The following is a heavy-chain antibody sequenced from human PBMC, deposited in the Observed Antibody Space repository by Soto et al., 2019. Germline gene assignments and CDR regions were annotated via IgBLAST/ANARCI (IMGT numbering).Heavy chain of an antibody. V-gene: IGHV4-31*03. CDR3: ASGIRRMPYDFDY. J-gene: IGHJ4*02. CDR1: GGSISSGGYY. CDR2: IYYRGST. Sequence: SETLSLTCTVSGGSISSGGYYWSWIRQHPGKGLEWIGYIYYRGSTYYNPSLKSRVTISVDTSKNQFSLKLSSVTAVYMSVYYCASGIRRMPYDFDYWGQGTLVTVSS. D-gene: IGHD2-15*01.